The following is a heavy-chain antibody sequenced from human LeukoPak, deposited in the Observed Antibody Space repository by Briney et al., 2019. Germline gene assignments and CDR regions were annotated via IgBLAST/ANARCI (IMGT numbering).Heavy chain of an antibody. Sequence: PSETLSLTCTVSGGYINNYYWTWIRQPAGKGLEWIGRIYTSGNTNYNPSLNSRVTMSVDTSKNQFSLKLSSVTAADTAVYYCARTRGEVRYYYGSGSFLWWFDPWGQGTLVTVSS. V-gene: IGHV4-4*07. CDR3: ARTRGEVRYYYGSGSFLWWFDP. CDR1: GGYINNYY. CDR2: IYTSGNT. J-gene: IGHJ5*02. D-gene: IGHD3-10*01.